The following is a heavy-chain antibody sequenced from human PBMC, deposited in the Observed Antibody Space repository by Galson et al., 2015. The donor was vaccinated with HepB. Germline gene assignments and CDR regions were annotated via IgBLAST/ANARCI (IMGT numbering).Heavy chain of an antibody. CDR1: GFTFTSSA. CDR3: AATLYGSGSYYSRSRYFDL. J-gene: IGHJ2*01. D-gene: IGHD3-10*01. V-gene: IGHV1-58*02. CDR2: IVVGSGNT. Sequence: SVKLSCKASGFTFTSSAMQWVRQARGQRLEWIGWIVVGSGNTNYAQKFQEGVTITRDMSTSTAYMELSSLRSEDTAVYYCAATLYGSGSYYSRSRYFDLWGRGTLVTVSS.